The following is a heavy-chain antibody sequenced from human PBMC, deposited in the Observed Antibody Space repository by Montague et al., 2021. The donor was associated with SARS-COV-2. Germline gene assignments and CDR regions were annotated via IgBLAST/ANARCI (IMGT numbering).Heavy chain of an antibody. J-gene: IGHJ4*02. CDR1: GGSISTYP. CDR2: IHSNGGT. CDR3: ARGSGHYYSPFDN. Sequence: SETLSLTCTVSGGSISTYPWSWIRQPAGKALEWIGRIHSNGGTTYNPSLKSRVTMSVDTSQNQFSLKMTSVTAADTAMYYCARGSGHYYSPFDNWGQGNLVTVSS. V-gene: IGHV4-4*07. D-gene: IGHD2-15*01.